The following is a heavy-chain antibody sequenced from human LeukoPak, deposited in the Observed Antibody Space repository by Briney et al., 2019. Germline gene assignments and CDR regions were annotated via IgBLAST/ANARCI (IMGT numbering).Heavy chain of an antibody. Sequence: PSETLSLTCAVYGGSFSGYYWSWIRQPPGKGLEWIGEINHSGSTNYNPSLKSRVTISVDTSKNQFSLKLSSVTAADTAVYYCARGGDYGDYEGQYYFDYWGQGTLVTVSS. D-gene: IGHD4-17*01. CDR1: GGSFSGYY. CDR3: ARGGDYGDYEGQYYFDY. J-gene: IGHJ4*02. V-gene: IGHV4-34*01. CDR2: INHSGST.